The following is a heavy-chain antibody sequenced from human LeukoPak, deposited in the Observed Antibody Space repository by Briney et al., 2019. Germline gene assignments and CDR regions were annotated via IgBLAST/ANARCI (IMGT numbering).Heavy chain of an antibody. CDR1: GYTFTSYY. V-gene: IGHV7-4-1*02. CDR2: ITTSTGKP. CDR3: ARDASMINFDY. J-gene: IGHJ4*02. Sequence: EASVKVSCKASGYTFTSYYMHWVRQAPGQGLEWMGWITTSTGKPTYAQGFTGRFVFSLDTSVSTTYLHINSLKAEDTAVYYCARDASMINFDYWGQGSLVTVSS. D-gene: IGHD3-16*01.